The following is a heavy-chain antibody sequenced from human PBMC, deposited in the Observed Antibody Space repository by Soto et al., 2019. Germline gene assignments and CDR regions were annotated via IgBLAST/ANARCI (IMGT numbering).Heavy chain of an antibody. D-gene: IGHD3-22*01. CDR2: ISVSGGST. Sequence: GGSLRLSFAASAFTFRNYAMNWVRPPPGKGLEWVSGISVSGGSTYYADSVKGRFTVSRDNSKNTVFLQMNSLRAEDTAVYFCAKGMYYYDSSGYRLFDYWGQGTLVTVSS. CDR3: AKGMYYYDSSGYRLFDY. V-gene: IGHV3-23*01. J-gene: IGHJ4*02. CDR1: AFTFRNYA.